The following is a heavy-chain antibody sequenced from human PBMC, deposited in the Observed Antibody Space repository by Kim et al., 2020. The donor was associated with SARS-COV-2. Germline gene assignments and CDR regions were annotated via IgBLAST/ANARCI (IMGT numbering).Heavy chain of an antibody. D-gene: IGHD3-22*01. CDR2: ISYDGSNK. CDR1: GFTFSSYG. V-gene: IGHV3-30*18. J-gene: IGHJ4*02. Sequence: GSLRLSCAASGFTFSSYGMHWVRQAPGKGLEWVAVISYDGSNKYYADSVKGRFTISRDNSKNTLYLQMNSLRAEDTAVYYCAKESSYDSSGFDYWGQGTLVTVSS. CDR3: AKESSYDSSGFDY.